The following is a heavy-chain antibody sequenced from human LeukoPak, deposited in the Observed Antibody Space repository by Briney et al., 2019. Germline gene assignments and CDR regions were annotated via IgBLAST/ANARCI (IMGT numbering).Heavy chain of an antibody. V-gene: IGHV3-23*01. CDR1: GLTLSNYG. Sequence: GGSLRLSCAVSGLTLSNYGMTWVRQDPGKGLEWVAGLSGSGGSTNYADSVKGRFTISRDNAKNTLYLQMNSLRVEDTALYYCARDRESESDSEGDYWGQGTLVTVSS. D-gene: IGHD4-11*01. J-gene: IGHJ4*02. CDR3: ARDRESESDSEGDY. CDR2: LSGSGGST.